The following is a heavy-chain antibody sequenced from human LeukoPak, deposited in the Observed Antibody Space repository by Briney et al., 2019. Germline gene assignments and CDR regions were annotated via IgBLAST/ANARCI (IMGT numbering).Heavy chain of an antibody. D-gene: IGHD3-10*01. CDR1: GYTFTGYF. V-gene: IGHV1-2*02. J-gene: IGHJ4*02. CDR3: ARFGRWFGELDADY. Sequence: ASVKVSCKASGYTFTGYFIDWVRQAPGQGLELMGWIDPNSGDIDYSQKFEGRVTMTRDTSISTAYMELSRLRSDDTAVYYCARFGRWFGELDADYWGQGTLVTVSS. CDR2: IDPNSGDI.